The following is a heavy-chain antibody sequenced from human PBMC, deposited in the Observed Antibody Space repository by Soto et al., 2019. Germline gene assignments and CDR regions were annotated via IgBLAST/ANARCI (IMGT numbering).Heavy chain of an antibody. CDR3: ARRV. J-gene: IGHJ4*02. Sequence: PGGSLRLSCATSGFTFSNYPMNWVRQAPGKGLEWVSGISAGGDRTYYADSVKGRFTIFRDNSKNSVSLRMNSLRVEDMAVYYCARRVWGQGTLVTVS. CDR2: ISAGGDRT. V-gene: IGHV3-23*01. CDR1: GFTFSNYP.